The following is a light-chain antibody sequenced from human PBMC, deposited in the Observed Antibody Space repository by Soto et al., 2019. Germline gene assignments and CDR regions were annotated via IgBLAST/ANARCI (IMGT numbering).Light chain of an antibody. Sequence: ETVMTQSPATLSASPGESATLSCRASQSVNSDLAWYQQIPGQAPRLLIYSASTGATGGPARFSGSGYGTEFYLTISSLQSEDFAIYYCQQYNNWPLTFGGGTKVEI. CDR1: QSVNSD. V-gene: IGKV3-15*01. CDR2: SAS. CDR3: QQYNNWPLT. J-gene: IGKJ4*01.